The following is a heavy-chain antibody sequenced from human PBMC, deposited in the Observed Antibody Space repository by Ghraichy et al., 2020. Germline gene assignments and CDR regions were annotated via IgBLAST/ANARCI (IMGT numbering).Heavy chain of an antibody. J-gene: IGHJ4*02. D-gene: IGHD3-22*01. CDR1: GYTFTSYY. V-gene: IGHV1-46*01. Sequence: ASVKVSCKASGYTFTSYYMHWVRQAPGQGLEWMGIINPSGGGTSYAQRFQGRVTMTRDTSTSTVYMELSSLRSEDTAVYYCARGENYYDTGGYYEVGNWGQGTLVTVSS. CDR3: ARGENYYDTGGYYEVGN. CDR2: INPSGGGT.